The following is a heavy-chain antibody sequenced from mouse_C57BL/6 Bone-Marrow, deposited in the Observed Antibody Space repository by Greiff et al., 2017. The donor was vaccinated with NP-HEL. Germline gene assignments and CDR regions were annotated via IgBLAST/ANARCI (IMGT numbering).Heavy chain of an antibody. V-gene: IGHV1-81*01. Sequence: VQLQQSGAELARPGASVKLSCKASGYTFTSYGISWVKQRTGQGLEWIGEIYPRSGNTYYNEKFKGKATLTADKSSSTAYMELRSLTSEDSAVYFCASAIITTVVARNYWGQGTTLTVSS. D-gene: IGHD1-1*01. CDR3: ASAIITTVVARNY. CDR2: IYPRSGNT. CDR1: GYTFTSYG. J-gene: IGHJ2*01.